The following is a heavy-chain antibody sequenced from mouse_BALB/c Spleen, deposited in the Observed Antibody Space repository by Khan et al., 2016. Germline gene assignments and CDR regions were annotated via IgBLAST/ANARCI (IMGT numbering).Heavy chain of an antibody. CDR1: GYTFTNYG. V-gene: IGHV9-3-1*01. J-gene: IGHJ3*01. CDR2: INTYTGEP. D-gene: IGHD1-1*01. Sequence: QIQLVQSGPELKKPGETVKISCKASGYTFTNYGMNWVKQAPGKGLKWMGWINTYTGEPTYADDFKGRFAFSLETSASTAYLQINNLKNEDTATXYCARRHCGSIYDAWFAYWGQGTLVTVSA. CDR3: ARRHCGSIYDAWFAY.